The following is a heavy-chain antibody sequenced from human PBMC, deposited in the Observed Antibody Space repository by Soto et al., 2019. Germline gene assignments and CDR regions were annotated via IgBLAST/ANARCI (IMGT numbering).Heavy chain of an antibody. D-gene: IGHD6-25*01. J-gene: IGHJ4*02. CDR3: XXXXXXXGYFDH. CDR2: IWYDGSYK. V-gene: IGHV3-33*01. Sequence: QVQLVESGGGVVQPGRSLRLSCAASGFTFSSSGMHWVRQAPGKGLEWVAVIWYDGSYKYNADSVKGRFTISRDNSKNTLYLQXXXLRXXXXALXXCXXXXXXXGYFDHWGRGTLVTVSS. CDR1: GFTFSSSG.